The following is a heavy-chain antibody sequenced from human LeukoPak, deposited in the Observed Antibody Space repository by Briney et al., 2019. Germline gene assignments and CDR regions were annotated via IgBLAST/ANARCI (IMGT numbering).Heavy chain of an antibody. Sequence: PSETLSLTCIVSGGSISSYYWSWIRQPAGKGLEWIGRIYTTGNTNYNPSLKSRVTMSIDTSKKQFSLKLSSVTAADTAVYYCARGKYYYDSNSSYRYFDPWGQGTLVTVSS. D-gene: IGHD3-22*01. CDR3: ARGKYYYDSNSSYRYFDP. CDR2: IYTTGNT. V-gene: IGHV4-4*07. J-gene: IGHJ5*02. CDR1: GGSISSYY.